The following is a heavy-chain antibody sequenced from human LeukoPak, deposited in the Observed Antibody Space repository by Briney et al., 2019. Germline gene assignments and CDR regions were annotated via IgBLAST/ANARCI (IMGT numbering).Heavy chain of an antibody. CDR2: IYTSVST. J-gene: IGHJ4*02. Sequence: SQTLSLTCTVSGGSISSGSYYWSWIRQPAGKGLEWIGRIYTSVSTNYNPSLKSRVTMSVDTSKNQFCLKLSSVTAADTAVYYCARARYYDSSGYSDYWGQGTLVTVSS. V-gene: IGHV4-61*02. D-gene: IGHD3-22*01. CDR1: GGSISSGSYY. CDR3: ARARYYDSSGYSDY.